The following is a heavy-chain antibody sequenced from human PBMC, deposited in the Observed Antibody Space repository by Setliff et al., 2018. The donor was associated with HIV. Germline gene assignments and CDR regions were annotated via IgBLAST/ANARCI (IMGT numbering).Heavy chain of an antibody. J-gene: IGHJ4*02. CDR2: IYPGDSDI. D-gene: IGHD1-1*01. CDR3: ARRASVTNSDDY. CDR1: GYKFTSYW. V-gene: IGHV5-51*01. Sequence: GESLKISCEGSGYKFTSYWIAWVRQMPGKGLECMGIIYPGDSDIRYSPSFQGQVTISADKSISTAYLQWSSLKASDTAKYYCARRASVTNSDDYWGQGTLVTV.